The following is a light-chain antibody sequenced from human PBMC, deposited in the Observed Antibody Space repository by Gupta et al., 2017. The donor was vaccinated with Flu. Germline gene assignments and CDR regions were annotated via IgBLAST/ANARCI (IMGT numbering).Light chain of an antibody. Sequence: GNNYVSSYQHFPGTVPKLLIYEDNTRPSGIPYRFSASKSATSATLGIAGLQPGAEADYYCVSCDNVLTGFVLGTGTMVPV. CDR2: EDN. CDR1: GNNY. J-gene: IGLJ6*01. CDR3: VSCDNVLTGFV. V-gene: IGLV1-51*01.